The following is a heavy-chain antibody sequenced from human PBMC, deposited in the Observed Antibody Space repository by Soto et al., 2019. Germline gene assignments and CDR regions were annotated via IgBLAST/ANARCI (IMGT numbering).Heavy chain of an antibody. Sequence: GGSLRLSCAGYGFTFSSYEMNWVRQAPGKGLEWVSFISGSGTTTYYADSVKGRFTISRDNSKNTLYLQMNSLRAEDTAVYYCAKGSTSSGWSLWGQGTLVTVSS. D-gene: IGHD6-19*01. CDR2: ISGSGTTT. J-gene: IGHJ4*02. V-gene: IGHV3-23*01. CDR1: GFTFSSYE. CDR3: AKGSTSSGWSL.